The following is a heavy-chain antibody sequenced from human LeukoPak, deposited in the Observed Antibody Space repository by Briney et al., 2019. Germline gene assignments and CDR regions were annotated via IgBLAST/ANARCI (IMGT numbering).Heavy chain of an antibody. J-gene: IGHJ5*02. CDR2: IYYAGST. V-gene: IGHV4-39*01. Sequence: SETLSLTCNVSGDSISSSSYYWSWIRVPPGKGLEWIGSIYYAGSTYYNPSLKSRVTISVDTSKNQFSLKLSSVTAADTAVYYCARHPDKNYYGSGSYYRGWFDPWGQGTLVTVSS. CDR3: ARHPDKNYYGSGSYYRGWFDP. D-gene: IGHD3-10*01. CDR1: GDSISSSSYY.